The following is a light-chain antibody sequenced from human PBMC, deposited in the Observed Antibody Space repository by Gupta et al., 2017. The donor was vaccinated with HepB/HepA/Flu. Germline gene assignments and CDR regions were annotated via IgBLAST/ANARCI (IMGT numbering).Light chain of an antibody. CDR1: EIITTY. CDR3: QHNYYFLFT. V-gene: IGKV1-39*01. Sequence: DIQFTQSPSSLSASIGDRVTITCRASEIITTYLSWYQKKPGKAPRLLISAASHRQSGVPARFSGSGSGTDFTLTISSLELEDFATYYCQHNYYFLFTFGPGTTVDI. CDR2: AAS. J-gene: IGKJ3*01.